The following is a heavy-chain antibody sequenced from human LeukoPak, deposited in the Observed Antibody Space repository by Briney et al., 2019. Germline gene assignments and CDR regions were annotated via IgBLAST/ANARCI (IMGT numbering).Heavy chain of an antibody. CDR1: GFTFDDYA. CDR3: TKAVALCYYASRNYYIG. Sequence: GRSLRLSCAASGFTFDDYAMHWLRQAPGKGLEWVSGISWNSGSIGYADSVKGRFTTIRDNTKISLFLQMNSLTAEDTAFYYCTKAVALCYYASRNYYIGWGQGTLVTVSS. V-gene: IGHV3-9*01. D-gene: IGHD3-10*01. CDR2: ISWNSGSI. J-gene: IGHJ4*02.